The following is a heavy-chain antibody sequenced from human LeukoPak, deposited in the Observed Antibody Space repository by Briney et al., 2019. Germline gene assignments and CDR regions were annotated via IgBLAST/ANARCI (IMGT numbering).Heavy chain of an antibody. V-gene: IGHV4-34*01. CDR1: GGSFSGYY. CDR2: INHSGST. Sequence: PSETLSLTCAVYGGSFSGYYWSWIRQPPGKGLGWIGEINHSGSTNYNPSLKSRVTISVDTSKNQFSLKLSSVTAADTAVYYCARGEYQLLYPTPYFDYWGQGTLVTVSS. D-gene: IGHD2-2*02. J-gene: IGHJ4*02. CDR3: ARGEYQLLYPTPYFDY.